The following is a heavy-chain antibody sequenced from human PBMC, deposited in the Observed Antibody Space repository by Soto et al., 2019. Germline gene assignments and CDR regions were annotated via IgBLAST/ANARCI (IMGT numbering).Heavy chain of an antibody. D-gene: IGHD6-6*01. CDR2: IWYDGSNK. Sequence: QVQLVESGGGVVQPGRSLRLSCAASGFTFSSSGMHWVRQAPGKGLEWVAVIWYDGSNKYYADSVKGRFTISRDNSKNTLYLQMNSLRAEDTAVYYCARDHGSSSDYWGQGTLVTVSS. J-gene: IGHJ4*02. CDR3: ARDHGSSSDY. CDR1: GFTFSSSG. V-gene: IGHV3-33*01.